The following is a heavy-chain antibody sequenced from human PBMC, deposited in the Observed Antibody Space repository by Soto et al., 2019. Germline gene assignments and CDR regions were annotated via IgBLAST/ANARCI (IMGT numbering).Heavy chain of an antibody. CDR1: GCFVSSSRYS. CDR3: ARLNGYCISTNCHGYYGMDV. Sequence: SETLSLTCSVSGCFVSSSRYSWGWIRQSPGQGLEWIGTIYSSENTYYNTSLLSRVTISVDTSKNEFSLRLSSVTAAEKAVYYCARLNGYCISTNCHGYYGMDVWGQGTTVT. CDR2: IYSSENT. V-gene: IGHV4-39*01. D-gene: IGHD2-2*03. J-gene: IGHJ6*02.